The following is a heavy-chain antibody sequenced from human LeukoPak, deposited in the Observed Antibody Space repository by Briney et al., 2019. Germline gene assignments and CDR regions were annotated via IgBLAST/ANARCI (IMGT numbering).Heavy chain of an antibody. J-gene: IGHJ4*02. CDR2: IIPIFGTA. Sequence: SVKVSCKASGGTFSSYAISWLRQAPGQGLEWMGGIIPIFGTANYAQKFQGRVTITTDESTSTAYMELSSLRSEDTAVYYCAREGSWLKLSGRFDYWGQGILVTVSS. V-gene: IGHV1-69*05. CDR3: AREGSWLKLSGRFDY. D-gene: IGHD5-24*01. CDR1: GGTFSSYA.